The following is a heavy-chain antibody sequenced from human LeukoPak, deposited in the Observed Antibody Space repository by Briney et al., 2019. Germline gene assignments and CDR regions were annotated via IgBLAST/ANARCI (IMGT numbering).Heavy chain of an antibody. CDR1: GVTFSSYS. J-gene: IGHJ4*02. CDR2: ISSSSSYV. CDR3: ARRWELLYYFDY. D-gene: IGHD1-26*01. Sequence: GGSLRLSCAASGVTFSSYSMNWVRQAPGQGLEWVSSISSSSSYVHYADSVKGRFTISRDNAKNSLYLQMNSLRAEDTAVYYCARRWELLYYFDYWGQGTLVTVSS. V-gene: IGHV3-21*01.